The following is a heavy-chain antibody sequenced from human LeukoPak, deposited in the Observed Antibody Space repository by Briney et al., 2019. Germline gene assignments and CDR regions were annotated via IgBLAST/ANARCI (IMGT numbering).Heavy chain of an antibody. V-gene: IGHV4-59*06. CDR3: ALVDFWSGYFHY. J-gene: IGHJ4*02. CDR1: GGSFSNYY. D-gene: IGHD3-3*01. Sequence: SETLSLTCAVFGGSFSNYYWTWVRQPPGKGLEWIGYIYYSGSTYYNPSLKSRVTISVDTSKNQFSLKLSSVTAADTAVYYCALVDFWSGYFHYWGQGTLVTVSS. CDR2: IYYSGST.